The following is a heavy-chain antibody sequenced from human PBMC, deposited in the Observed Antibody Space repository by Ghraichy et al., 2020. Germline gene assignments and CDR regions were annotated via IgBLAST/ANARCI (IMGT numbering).Heavy chain of an antibody. V-gene: IGHV3-30*18. Sequence: GGSLRLSCAASGFTFSSYCMHWVRQAPGKGLEWVAVISYDVSNKYYADSVKGRFTISRDNSKNTLYLQMNSLRSEDTAVYYCAKELELPRSPFDYWGQGTLVTVSS. D-gene: IGHD1-7*01. CDR2: ISYDVSNK. J-gene: IGHJ4*02. CDR3: AKELELPRSPFDY. CDR1: GFTFSSYC.